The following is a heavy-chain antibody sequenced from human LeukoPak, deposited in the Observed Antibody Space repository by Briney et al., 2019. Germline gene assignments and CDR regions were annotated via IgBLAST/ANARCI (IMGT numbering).Heavy chain of an antibody. CDR3: ARDYCSSTSCLFDY. V-gene: IGHV1-2*06. CDR2: INPNSGDT. CDR1: GYTFIGYH. J-gene: IGHJ4*02. D-gene: IGHD2-2*01. Sequence: ASVKVSCKASGYTFIGYHMHWVRQAPGQGPEWMGRINPNSGDTNYAQKFQGRVTMTRDTSINTAYMELNRLRSDDTAVYYCARDYCSSTSCLFDYWGQGTLVTVSS.